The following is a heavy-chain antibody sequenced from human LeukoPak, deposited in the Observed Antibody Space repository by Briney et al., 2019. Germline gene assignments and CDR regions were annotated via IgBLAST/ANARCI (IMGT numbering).Heavy chain of an antibody. D-gene: IGHD3-10*01. V-gene: IGHV4-61*02. J-gene: IGHJ5*02. Sequence: SETLSLTCTVSGDSISSGSYYWSWIRQPAGKGLEWIGRIYTSGSTNYNPSLKSRVTISVDRSKNQFSLKLSSVTAADTAVYYCAKGGWFGEHNWFDPWGQGTLVTVSS. CDR2: IYTSGST. CDR3: AKGGWFGEHNWFDP. CDR1: GDSISSGSYY.